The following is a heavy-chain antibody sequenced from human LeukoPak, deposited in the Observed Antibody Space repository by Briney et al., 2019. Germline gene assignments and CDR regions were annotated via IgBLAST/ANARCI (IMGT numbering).Heavy chain of an antibody. J-gene: IGHJ4*02. CDR3: AKDLGGYDLSDYFDY. CDR1: GFTVSSNY. V-gene: IGHV3-23*01. CDR2: ISGSGGST. Sequence: GGSLRLSCAASGFTVSSNYMSWVRQAPGKGLEWVSAISGSGGSTYYADSVKGRFTISRDNSKNTLYLQMNSLRAEDTAVYYCAKDLGGYDLSDYFDYWGQGTLVTVSS. D-gene: IGHD5-12*01.